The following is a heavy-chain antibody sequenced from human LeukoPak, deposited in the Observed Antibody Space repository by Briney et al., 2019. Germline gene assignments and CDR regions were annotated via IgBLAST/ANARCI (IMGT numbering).Heavy chain of an antibody. Sequence: GGSLRLSCAASGFTVSSNYMSWVRQAPGKGLEWVSVIYSGGSTYYADSVKGRFTISRDNSKNTLYLQMNSLRAEDTAVYYCARVSSGYYLGFDYWGQGTLATVSS. CDR2: IYSGGST. J-gene: IGHJ4*02. V-gene: IGHV3-53*01. D-gene: IGHD3-22*01. CDR3: ARVSSGYYLGFDY. CDR1: GFTVSSNY.